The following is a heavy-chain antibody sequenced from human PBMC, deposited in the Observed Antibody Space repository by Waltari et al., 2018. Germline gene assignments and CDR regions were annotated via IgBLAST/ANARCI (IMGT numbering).Heavy chain of an antibody. J-gene: IGHJ5*02. D-gene: IGHD6-19*01. Sequence: QVQLQQWGAGLLKPSETLSLTCAVYGGSFSGYYWSWIRQPPGTGLGWIGEINHSGSTTYNPALKSRVTISVDTSKTQFSLKLSSVTAADTAVYYCARSSGWYSRYWFDPWGQGTLVTVSS. CDR3: ARSSGWYSRYWFDP. CDR2: INHSGST. CDR1: GGSFSGYY. V-gene: IGHV4-34*01.